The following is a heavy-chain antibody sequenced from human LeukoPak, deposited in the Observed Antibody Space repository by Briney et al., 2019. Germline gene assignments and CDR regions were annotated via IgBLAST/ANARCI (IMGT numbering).Heavy chain of an antibody. J-gene: IGHJ2*01. Sequence: TSETLSLTCTVSGGSISSYYWSWTRQPPGKGLEWIGYIYYSGSTNYNPSLKSRVTISVDTSKNQFSLKLSSVSAADTAVYYCARGSPPSAYDSSGYYQDWYFDLWGRGTLVTVSS. CDR2: IYYSGST. D-gene: IGHD3-22*01. CDR3: ARGSPPSAYDSSGYYQDWYFDL. V-gene: IGHV4-59*01. CDR1: GGSISSYY.